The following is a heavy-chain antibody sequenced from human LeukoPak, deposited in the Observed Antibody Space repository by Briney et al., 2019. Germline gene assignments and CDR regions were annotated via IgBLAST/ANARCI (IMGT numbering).Heavy chain of an antibody. Sequence: AETLSLTCIVSGDSISTSTYYGARVRQPPGKGLEWIGSIYKTGSTNYSPSLKSRVTISVDTSENQFSLKLSSVTAADTAVYYCARDLRGGTVANDYRGQGTLVTVSS. V-gene: IGHV4-39*02. CDR1: GDSISTSTYY. CDR3: ARDLRGGTVANDY. CDR2: IYKTGST. D-gene: IGHD4-23*01. J-gene: IGHJ4*02.